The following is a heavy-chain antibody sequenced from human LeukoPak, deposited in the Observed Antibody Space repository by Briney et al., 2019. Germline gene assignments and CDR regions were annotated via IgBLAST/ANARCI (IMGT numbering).Heavy chain of an antibody. CDR1: GFTFSSYG. J-gene: IGHJ4*02. CDR3: AKVGEWQWLSHSEYYFDY. CDR2: ISYDGSNK. V-gene: IGHV3-30*18. Sequence: GGSLRLSCAASGFTFSSYGMHWVRQAPGKGLEWVAVISYDGSNKYYADSVKGRFTISRDNSKNTLYLQMNSLRAEDAAVYYCAKVGEWQWLSHSEYYFDYWGQGTLVTVSS. D-gene: IGHD6-19*01.